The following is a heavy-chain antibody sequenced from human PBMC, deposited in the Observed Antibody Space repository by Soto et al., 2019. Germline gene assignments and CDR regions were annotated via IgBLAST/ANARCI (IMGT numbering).Heavy chain of an antibody. D-gene: IGHD2-21*01. V-gene: IGHV3-23*01. Sequence: GGSLRLSCAASGFTFSSYAMSWVRQAPGKGLEWVSAISGSGGSTYYADSVKGRFTISRDNSKNTLYLQMNSLRTEDTAVYYCARSYIVVVIASYYMDVWGKGTTVTVSS. J-gene: IGHJ6*03. CDR2: ISGSGGST. CDR3: ARSYIVVVIASYYMDV. CDR1: GFTFSSYA.